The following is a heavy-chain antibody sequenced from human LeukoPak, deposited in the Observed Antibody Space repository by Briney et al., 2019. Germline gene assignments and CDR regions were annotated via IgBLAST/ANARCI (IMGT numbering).Heavy chain of an antibody. Sequence: SETLSLTCTLSCGSISRGGYFWSWIRQHPGEGLEWIGYIYYSGSTYYNPALKSRVTISVDTSKNQSSLKLSSVTAADTAVYYCARYCSSTSCPSDAFDIWGQGTMVTVSS. CDR1: CGSISRGGYF. J-gene: IGHJ3*02. V-gene: IGHV4-31*03. D-gene: IGHD2-2*01. CDR3: ARYCSSTSCPSDAFDI. CDR2: IYYSGST.